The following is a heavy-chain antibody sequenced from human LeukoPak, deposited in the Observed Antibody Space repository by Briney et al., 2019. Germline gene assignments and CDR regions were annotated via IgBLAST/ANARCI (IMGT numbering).Heavy chain of an antibody. CDR3: AKDLECSSTSCCPNY. D-gene: IGHD2-2*01. CDR1: GFTFSSYG. V-gene: IGHV3-23*01. J-gene: IGHJ4*02. Sequence: GGSLRLSCAASGFTFSSYGMSWVRHVPGKGLEWVSAISGRSGHTYHADSVKGRFSISRDNSKNTLYLQMNSLRAEDTAVYYCAKDLECSSTSCCPNYWGQGTLVTVSS. CDR2: ISGRSGHT.